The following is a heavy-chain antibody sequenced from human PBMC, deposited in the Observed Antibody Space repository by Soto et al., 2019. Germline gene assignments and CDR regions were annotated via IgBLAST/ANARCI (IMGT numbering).Heavy chain of an antibody. V-gene: IGHV4-34*01. J-gene: IGHJ5*02. CDR1: GGSFSGYY. Sequence: SETLSLTCAVYGGSFSGYYWSWIRQPPGKGLEWIGEINHSGSTNYNLSLKSRVTISVDTSKNQFSLKLSSVTAADTAVYYCARGERSWFDPWGQGTLVTVSS. CDR3: ARGERSWFDP. CDR2: INHSGST.